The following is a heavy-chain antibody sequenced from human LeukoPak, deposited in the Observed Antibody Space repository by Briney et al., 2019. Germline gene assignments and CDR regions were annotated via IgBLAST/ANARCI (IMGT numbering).Heavy chain of an antibody. V-gene: IGHV4-34*01. J-gene: IGHJ4*02. CDR2: INHSGST. CDR3: ARGRRTVRGVLDY. D-gene: IGHD3-10*01. CDR1: GGSLSGYY. Sequence: SETLSLTCAADGGSLSGYYWSWIRQPPGKGLGWIGEINHSGSTNYNPSLKSRVTISVDTSKNQFSLKLSSVTAADTAVYYCARGRRTVRGVLDYWGQGTLVTVSS.